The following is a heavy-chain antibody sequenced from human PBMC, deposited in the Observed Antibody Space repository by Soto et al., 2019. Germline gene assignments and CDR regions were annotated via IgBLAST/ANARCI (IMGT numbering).Heavy chain of an antibody. CDR3: ARGLITGSHYSGGWYYFDS. J-gene: IGHJ4*02. CDR1: GGSVSSGSYY. D-gene: IGHD6-19*01. CDR2: IYYSGST. Sequence: SETLSLTCTVSGGSVSSGSYYWSWIRQPPVKGLEWIGYIYYSGSTNYNPSLKSRVTISVHTSNSQFSLELSSVTAADTAVYYCARGLITGSHYSGGWYYFDSWGQGTQVTVSS. V-gene: IGHV4-61*01.